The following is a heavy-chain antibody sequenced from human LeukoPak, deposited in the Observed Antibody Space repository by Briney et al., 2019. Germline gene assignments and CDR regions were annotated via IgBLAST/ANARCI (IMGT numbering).Heavy chain of an antibody. J-gene: IGHJ4*02. Sequence: ASVKVSCTASGGTFSSYAISWVRQAPGQGLEWMGGIIPIFGTANYAQKFQGRVTITADESTSTAYMELSSLRSEDTAVYYCASLGARYDSSGYYHRAFDYWGQGTLVTVSS. V-gene: IGHV1-69*13. CDR1: GGTFSSYA. CDR2: IIPIFGTA. CDR3: ASLGARYDSSGYYHRAFDY. D-gene: IGHD3-22*01.